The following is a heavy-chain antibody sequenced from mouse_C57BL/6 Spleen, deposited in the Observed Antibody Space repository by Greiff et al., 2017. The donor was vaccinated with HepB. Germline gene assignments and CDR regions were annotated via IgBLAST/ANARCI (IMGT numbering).Heavy chain of an antibody. D-gene: IGHD1-1*01. CDR1: GYTFTDYE. J-gene: IGHJ4*01. V-gene: IGHV1-15*01. CDR3: TRGGYYYGSSYEKGAMDY. CDR2: IDPETGGT. Sequence: QVQLKESGAELVRPGASVTLSCKASGYTFTDYEMHWVKQTPVHGLEWIGAIDPETGGTAYNQKFKGKAILTADKSSSTAYMELRSLTSEDSAVYYCTRGGYYYGSSYEKGAMDYWGQGTSVTVSS.